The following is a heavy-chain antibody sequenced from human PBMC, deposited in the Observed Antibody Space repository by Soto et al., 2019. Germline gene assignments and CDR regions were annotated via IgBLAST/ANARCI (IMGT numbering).Heavy chain of an antibody. CDR3: ARGPYNWNYRTVRSDAFDI. V-gene: IGHV1-18*04. J-gene: IGHJ3*02. CDR2: ISAYNGNT. Sequence: ASVKVSCKASGYTFTSYGISWVRQAPGQGLEWMGWISAYNGNTNYAQKLQGRVTMTTDTSTSTAYMELRSLRSDDTAVYYCARGPYNWNYRTVRSDAFDIWGQGTMVTVSS. D-gene: IGHD1-7*01. CDR1: GYTFTSYG.